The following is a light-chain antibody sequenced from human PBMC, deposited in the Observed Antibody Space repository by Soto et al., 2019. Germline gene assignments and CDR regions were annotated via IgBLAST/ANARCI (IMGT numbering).Light chain of an antibody. V-gene: IGKV3-20*01. CDR3: QQYDSSPRT. CDR2: GAS. Sequence: EIVLTQSPGTLSLSPGERATLSCRASQSFSSNFLAWYQQKPGQTPRLLIYGASNRATGIPDRFSGSGSGTDFALTISRLESEDFAVYYCQQYDSSPRTFGQGTKVDIK. CDR1: QSFSSNF. J-gene: IGKJ1*01.